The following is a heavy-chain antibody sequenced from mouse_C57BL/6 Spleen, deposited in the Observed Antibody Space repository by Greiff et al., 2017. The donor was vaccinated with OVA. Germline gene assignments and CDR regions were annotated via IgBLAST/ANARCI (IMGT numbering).Heavy chain of an antibody. Sequence: VQLQQSGAELVRPGASVTLSCKASGYTFTDYEMHWVKQTPVHGLAWIGAIDPETGGTAYNQKFKGKAILTAGKSSSTAYMERRSLTSEDSAVYYCKRQRTTVVDHYYAMDYWGQGTSVTVSS. CDR1: GYTFTDYE. CDR2: IDPETGGT. D-gene: IGHD1-1*01. V-gene: IGHV1-15*01. CDR3: KRQRTTVVDHYYAMDY. J-gene: IGHJ4*01.